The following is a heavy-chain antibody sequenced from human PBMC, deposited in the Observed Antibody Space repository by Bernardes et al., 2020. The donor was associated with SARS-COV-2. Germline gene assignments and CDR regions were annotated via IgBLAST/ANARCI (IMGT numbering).Heavy chain of an antibody. J-gene: IGHJ2*01. Sequence: GGSLRLSCAASGFTFSSYWMSWVRQAPGKGLEWVANIKQDGSEKYYVDSVKGRFTISRDNAKNSLYLQMNSLRAEDTAVYYCASSSYGDYWYFDLWGRGTLVTVSS. CDR3: ASSSYGDYWYFDL. CDR1: GFTFSSYW. V-gene: IGHV3-7*03. D-gene: IGHD4-17*01. CDR2: IKQDGSEK.